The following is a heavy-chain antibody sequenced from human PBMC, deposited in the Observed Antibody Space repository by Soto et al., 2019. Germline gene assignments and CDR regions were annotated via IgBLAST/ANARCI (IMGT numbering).Heavy chain of an antibody. J-gene: IGHJ4*01. Sequence: GGSLRLSCAASGFPFTTYAMGWVRQAPGRGLEWVSAIRGSGYTTSYADSVQGRFTISRDNSRSTLSLQMNSLRAEDTATYYCAKSRGSGNSCYVHDYWGHGTLVTVSS. CDR2: IRGSGYTT. D-gene: IGHD2-15*01. CDR1: GFPFTTYA. V-gene: IGHV3-23*01. CDR3: AKSRGSGNSCYVHDY.